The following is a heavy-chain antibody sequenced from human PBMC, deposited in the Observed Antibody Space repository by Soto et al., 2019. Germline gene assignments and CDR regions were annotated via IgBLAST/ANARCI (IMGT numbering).Heavy chain of an antibody. CDR2: IIPLFGTA. Sequence: QVQLVQSGAEVKKPGSSVKVSCKDSGGTFSSYAISWVRQAPGHGLEWMGGIIPLFGTANYAQKFQGRVTITADESTSTAYMELSSLRSEDTAVYYRARDTTAGGNEVYGGASDYSGQGTLVTVSS. CDR3: ARDTTAGGNEVYGGASDY. V-gene: IGHV1-69*01. D-gene: IGHD2-15*01. CDR1: GGTFSSYA. J-gene: IGHJ4*02.